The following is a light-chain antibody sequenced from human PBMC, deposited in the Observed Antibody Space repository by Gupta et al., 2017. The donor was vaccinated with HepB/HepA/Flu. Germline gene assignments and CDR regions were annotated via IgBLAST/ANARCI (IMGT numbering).Light chain of an antibody. CDR1: KLGDKY. Sequence: TGSITCSGDKLGDKYVCWYQQKPGQSPLLVIYQDSKRPSGIPERFSGSNSGNTATLTISGTQAMDEADYYCQAWDSSTAVFGTGTKVTVL. CDR2: QDS. CDR3: QAWDSSTAV. V-gene: IGLV3-1*01. J-gene: IGLJ1*01.